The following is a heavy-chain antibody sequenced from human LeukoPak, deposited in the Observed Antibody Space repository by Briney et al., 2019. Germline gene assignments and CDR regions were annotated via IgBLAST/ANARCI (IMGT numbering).Heavy chain of an antibody. CDR1: GGSISSTYYY. V-gene: IGHV4-39*02. Sequence: SETLSLTCTVSGGSISSTYYYWGWIRQPPGKGLEWIGTIYYSGSTYYNPSLKSRVAISVDTSKNHFSLKLSSVTAADTAVYYCARGHYFASGNYYRGWFDPWGQGSLVIVSS. CDR2: IYYSGST. D-gene: IGHD3-10*01. CDR3: ARGHYFASGNYYRGWFDP. J-gene: IGHJ5*02.